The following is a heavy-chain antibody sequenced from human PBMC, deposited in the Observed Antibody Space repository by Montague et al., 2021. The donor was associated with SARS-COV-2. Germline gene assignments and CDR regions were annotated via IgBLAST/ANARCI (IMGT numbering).Heavy chain of an antibody. D-gene: IGHD3-10*01. CDR2: IDYSGSA. CDR3: ARLESTRGVIIRGAFHI. J-gene: IGHJ3*02. CDR1: GDSINNSRYY. Sequence: SETLSLTCSASGDSINNSRYYWGWIRQPPGKGLEWIGTIDYSGSAYYNPSLKSRVTISVDTSKDQFSLKLKSVTATDTAVYYCARLESTRGVIIRGAFHIWGQGTKVTVSS. V-gene: IGHV4-39*01.